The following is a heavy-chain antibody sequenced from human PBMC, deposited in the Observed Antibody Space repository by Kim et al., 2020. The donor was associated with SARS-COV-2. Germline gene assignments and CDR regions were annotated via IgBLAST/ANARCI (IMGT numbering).Heavy chain of an antibody. J-gene: IGHJ4*02. CDR3: ATYQLPYSSGWYSSFPIDY. D-gene: IGHD6-19*01. V-gene: IGHV3-23*01. CDR1: GFTFSSYA. CDR2: ISGSGGST. Sequence: GGSLRLSCAASGFTFSSYAMSWVRQAPGKGLEWVSAISGSGGSTYYADSVKGRFTISRDNSKNTLYLQMNSLRAEDTAVYYCATYQLPYSSGWYSSFPIDYWGQGTLVTVSS.